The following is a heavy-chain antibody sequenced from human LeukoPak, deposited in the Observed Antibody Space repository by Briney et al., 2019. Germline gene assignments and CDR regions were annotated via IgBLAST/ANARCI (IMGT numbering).Heavy chain of an antibody. CDR3: ARVGSPIHYGMEV. CDR2: ISSSGSAI. CDR1: GFNFNNNE. Sequence: GGSLRLSCAASGFNFNNNEMNWVRQAPGEGLEWVSYISSSGSAIYYADSVRGRFTISRDNANNSLYLQMNSLRVEDTAVYYCARVGSPIHYGMEVRGQGTTVTVSS. V-gene: IGHV3-48*03. D-gene: IGHD6-19*01. J-gene: IGHJ6*02.